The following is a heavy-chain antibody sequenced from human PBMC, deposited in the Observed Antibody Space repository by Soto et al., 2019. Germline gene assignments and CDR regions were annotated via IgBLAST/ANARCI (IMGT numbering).Heavy chain of an antibody. D-gene: IGHD3-3*01. J-gene: IGHJ6*03. Sequence: QVPLVQSGAEVKKPGASVKVSCKASGYTFTSYGISWVRQAPGQGLGWMGWISAYNGNTNYAQKRQGRVTMTTDTSTSTAYMELRSLSSDDTAVYYCARGSPGTNYDFWSGYSSYYMDVWGKGTTVTVSS. CDR1: GYTFTSYG. CDR3: ARGSPGTNYDFWSGYSSYYMDV. CDR2: ISAYNGNT. V-gene: IGHV1-18*01.